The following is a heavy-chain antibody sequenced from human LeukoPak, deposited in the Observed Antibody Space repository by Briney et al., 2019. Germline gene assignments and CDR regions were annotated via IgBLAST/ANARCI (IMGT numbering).Heavy chain of an antibody. D-gene: IGHD6-6*01. CDR2: IYYSGST. CDR3: ATQSDSYYFDY. V-gene: IGHV4-39*01. Sequence: SETLSLTCTVSGGSISSSSYYWGWIRQPPGKGLEWIGSIYYSGSTYYNPSLKSRVTISVDTSKNQFSLKLSSVTAADTAVYYCATQSDSYYFDYWGQGTLVTVSS. CDR1: GGSISSSSYY. J-gene: IGHJ4*02.